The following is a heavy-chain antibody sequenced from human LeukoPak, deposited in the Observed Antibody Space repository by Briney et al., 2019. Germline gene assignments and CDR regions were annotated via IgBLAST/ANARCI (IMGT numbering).Heavy chain of an antibody. Sequence: ASVKVSCKASENTFTSYYMHWVRQAPGQGLEWMGIINPSGGSTSYAQKFQGRVTMTRDTSTSTVYMELSSLRSGDTAVYYCARAGADDAFDIWGQGTMVTVSS. CDR1: ENTFTSYY. CDR3: ARAGADDAFDI. CDR2: INPSGGST. V-gene: IGHV1-46*01. J-gene: IGHJ3*02. D-gene: IGHD3-10*01.